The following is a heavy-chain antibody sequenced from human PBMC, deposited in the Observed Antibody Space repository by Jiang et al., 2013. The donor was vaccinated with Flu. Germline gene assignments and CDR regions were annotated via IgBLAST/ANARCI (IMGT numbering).Heavy chain of an antibody. D-gene: IGHD4-11*01. Sequence: QTLSLTCAISGDSVSSDSATWNWIRQSPSRGLEWLGRTYYRSKWFNDYAESLKSRITINPDTSKNQFSLQLNSVTPEDTAVYYCAGTYSYYRHWGQGTLVTVSS. CDR1: GDSVSSDSAT. CDR3: AGTYSYYRH. J-gene: IGHJ4*02. V-gene: IGHV6-1*01. CDR2: TYYRSKWFN.